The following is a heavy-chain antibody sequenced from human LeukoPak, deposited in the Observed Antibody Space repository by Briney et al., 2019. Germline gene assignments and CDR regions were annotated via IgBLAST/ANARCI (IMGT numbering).Heavy chain of an antibody. J-gene: IGHJ4*02. CDR3: ARNFGSNPFYY. CDR1: GYTFTGYY. CDR2: IIPIFGTA. D-gene: IGHD3-10*01. V-gene: IGHV1-69*06. Sequence: GASVKVSCKASGYTFTGYYMHWVRQAPGQGLEWMGGIIPIFGTANYAQKFQGRVTITADKSTSTAYMELSSLRSEDTAVYYCARNFGSNPFYYWGQGTLVTVSS.